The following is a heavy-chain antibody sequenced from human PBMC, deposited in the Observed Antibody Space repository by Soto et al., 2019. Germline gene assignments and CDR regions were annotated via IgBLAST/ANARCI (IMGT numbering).Heavy chain of an antibody. CDR3: ATDKRVTMVGGWFDP. CDR2: IYHDGKT. Sequence: SETLSLTCVISCYPITSGFYWGWVRQSPGKGLEWIGSIYHDGKTYYRPSLRSRLTISVDTSKNQFSMRLASVTAADTAVYYCATDKRVTMVGGWFDPWGQGILVTVSS. D-gene: IGHD3-10*01. J-gene: IGHJ5*02. V-gene: IGHV4-38-2*02. CDR1: CYPITSGFY.